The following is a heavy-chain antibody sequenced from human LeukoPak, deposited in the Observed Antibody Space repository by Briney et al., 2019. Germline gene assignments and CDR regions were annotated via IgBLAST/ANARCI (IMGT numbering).Heavy chain of an antibody. D-gene: IGHD3-10*01. Sequence: GGSLRLSCAASGFTFITYWMHWVRQAPGKGLVWVSRISTDGSSTRYADSVKGRFTISRDNAKNTLYLQMNSLRAEDTAVYYCAREEGGSVPKYYWFDPWGQGTLVTVSS. CDR1: GFTFITYW. CDR2: ISTDGSST. J-gene: IGHJ5*02. V-gene: IGHV3-74*01. CDR3: AREEGGSVPKYYWFDP.